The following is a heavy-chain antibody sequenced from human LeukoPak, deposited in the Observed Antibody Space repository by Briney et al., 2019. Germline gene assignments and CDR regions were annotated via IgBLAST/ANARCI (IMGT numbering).Heavy chain of an antibody. CDR1: GFTFDDYG. CDR2: INWNGGST. V-gene: IGHV3-20*04. J-gene: IGHJ4*02. D-gene: IGHD4-17*01. CDR3: ARESIGDYVRRGYFDY. Sequence: GGSLRLSCAASGFTFDDYGMSWVRQAPGKGLEWVSGINWNGGSTGYADSVKGRFTISRDNAKNSLYLQRNSLRAGDTALYYCARESIGDYVRRGYFDYWGQGTLVTVSS.